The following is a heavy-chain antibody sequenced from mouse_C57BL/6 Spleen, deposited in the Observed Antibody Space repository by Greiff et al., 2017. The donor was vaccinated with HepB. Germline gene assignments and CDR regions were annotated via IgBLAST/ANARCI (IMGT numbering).Heavy chain of an antibody. CDR2: INPSNGGT. V-gene: IGHV1-53*01. CDR3: ARTRMTTGYYYAMDY. Sequence: QVQLQQPGTELVKPGASVKLSCKASGYTFTSYWMHWVKQRPGQGLEWIGNINPSNGGTNYNEKFKSKATLTVDKSSSTAYMQLSSLTSEDSAVYYCARTRMTTGYYYAMDYWGQGTSVTVSS. J-gene: IGHJ4*01. CDR1: GYTFTSYW. D-gene: IGHD2-4*01.